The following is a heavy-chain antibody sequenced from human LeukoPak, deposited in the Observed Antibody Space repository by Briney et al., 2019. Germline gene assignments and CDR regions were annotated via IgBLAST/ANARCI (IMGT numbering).Heavy chain of an antibody. V-gene: IGHV1-46*01. CDR3: ARSKGSYRYWYFDL. Sequence: GSVSVSCTASGYTFTGYYMHWVRQAPGQGLEWMGIINPSGGSTSYAQKFQGRVTMTRDTSTSTVYMELSSLRSEDTAVYYCARSKGSYRYWYFDLWGRGTLVTVSS. CDR1: GYTFTGYY. CDR2: INPSGGST. J-gene: IGHJ2*01. D-gene: IGHD1-26*01.